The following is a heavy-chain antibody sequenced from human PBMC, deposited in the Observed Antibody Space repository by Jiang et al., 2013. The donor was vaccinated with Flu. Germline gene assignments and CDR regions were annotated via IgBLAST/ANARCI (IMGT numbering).Heavy chain of an antibody. CDR1: GFTFSSYG. Sequence: VQLVESGGGVVQPGRSLRLSCAASGFTFSSYGMHWVRQAPGKGLEWVAFIRYDGSNKYYADSVKGRFTISRDNSKNTLYLQMNSLRAEDTAVYYCAKXRPRLAYSSSWSNYVGPGTLVHRLL. CDR3: AKXRPRLAYSSSWSNY. J-gene: IGHJ4*03. CDR2: IRYDGSNK. D-gene: IGHD6-13*01. V-gene: IGHV3-30*02.